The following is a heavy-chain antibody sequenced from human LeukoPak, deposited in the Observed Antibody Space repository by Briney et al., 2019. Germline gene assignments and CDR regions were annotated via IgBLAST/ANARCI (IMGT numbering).Heavy chain of an antibody. Sequence: ASVKVSCKASGYTFTGYYMHWVQQAPGQGLEWMGWINPNSGGTNYAQKFQGRVTMTRDTSISTAYMELSRLRSDDTAVYYCARVNDYGDYGGYWGQGTLVTVSS. J-gene: IGHJ4*02. CDR3: ARVNDYGDYGGY. CDR1: GYTFTGYY. D-gene: IGHD4-17*01. V-gene: IGHV1-2*02. CDR2: INPNSGGT.